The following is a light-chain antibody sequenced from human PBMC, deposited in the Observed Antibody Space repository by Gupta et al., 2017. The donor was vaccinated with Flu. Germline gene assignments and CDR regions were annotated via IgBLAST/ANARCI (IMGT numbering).Light chain of an antibody. Sequence: EIVLTQSPGTLSLSPGERATLSCWASQRVNTYLAWYQQRPGQAPRLLVYGASSRATGIPVRFSGSGSGTDFTLTISRLEPEDFAVYYCHQDDSSPWTFGQGTKVEIK. CDR1: QRVNTY. V-gene: IGKV3-20*01. CDR2: GAS. CDR3: HQDDSSPWT. J-gene: IGKJ1*01.